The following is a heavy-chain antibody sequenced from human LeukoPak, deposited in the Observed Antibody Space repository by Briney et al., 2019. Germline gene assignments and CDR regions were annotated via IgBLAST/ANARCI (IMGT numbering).Heavy chain of an antibody. CDR2: IYPGDSDT. CDR3: ARHSSHAYYGSGSYIIDY. V-gene: IGHV5-51*01. Sequence: GESLKISCKGSGYSFTSYWIGWVRQMPGKGLEWMGIIYPGDSDTRYGPSFQGQVTISADKSISTAYLQWSSLKASDTAMYYCARHSSHAYYGSGSYIIDYWGQGTLVTVSS. D-gene: IGHD3-10*01. CDR1: GYSFTSYW. J-gene: IGHJ4*02.